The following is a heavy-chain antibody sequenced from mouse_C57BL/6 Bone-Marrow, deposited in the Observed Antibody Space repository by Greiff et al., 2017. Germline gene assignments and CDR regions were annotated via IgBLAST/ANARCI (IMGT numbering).Heavy chain of an antibody. CDR3: ARRYYGSSYWYFDV. D-gene: IGHD1-1*01. Sequence: QVQLQQSGAELMKPGASVKLSCKATGYTFTGYWIEWVKQRPGHGLEWIGEIFPGSGSTNYNEKFKGKATFTADKSANTASMQLSSLTTEDSAIYYCARRYYGSSYWYFDVWGTGTTVTVSS. V-gene: IGHV1-9*01. J-gene: IGHJ1*03. CDR2: IFPGSGST. CDR1: GYTFTGYW.